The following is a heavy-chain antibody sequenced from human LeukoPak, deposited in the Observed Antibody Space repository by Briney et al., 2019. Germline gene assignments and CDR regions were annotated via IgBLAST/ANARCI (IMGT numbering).Heavy chain of an antibody. J-gene: IGHJ6*02. V-gene: IGHV1-18*04. CDR2: ISAYNGNT. Sequence: RASVKVSCKASGYTFTSYGISWVRQAPGQGLEWMGWISAYNGNTNYAQKLQGRVTMTTDTSTSTAYMEVSSLRSEDTAVYYCARIPSGDVDTAMVMYYHYGMDVWGQGTTVTVSS. D-gene: IGHD5-18*01. CDR1: GYTFTSYG. CDR3: ARIPSGDVDTAMVMYYHYGMDV.